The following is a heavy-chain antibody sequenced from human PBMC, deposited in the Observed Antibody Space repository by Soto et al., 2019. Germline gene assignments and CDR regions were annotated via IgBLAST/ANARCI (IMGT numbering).Heavy chain of an antibody. D-gene: IGHD3-10*01. Sequence: QVQLVQSGAEVKKPGASVKVSCKASGYTFTRYGFTWVRQAPGQGLEWMGWISGYSGNTNYAQNLRGRVTMTTDTSTSTAYMELRSLRSDATAVYYCARGGVLLWFGEPLDYWGQGTLVTVSS. V-gene: IGHV1-18*01. CDR2: ISGYSGNT. CDR1: GYTFTRYG. CDR3: ARGGVLLWFGEPLDY. J-gene: IGHJ4*02.